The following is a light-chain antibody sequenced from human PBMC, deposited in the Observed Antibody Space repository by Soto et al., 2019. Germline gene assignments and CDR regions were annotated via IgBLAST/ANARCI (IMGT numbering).Light chain of an antibody. CDR1: QSISSW. CDR2: KAS. CDR3: QQYNSSPT. Sequence: DIQMTQSPSTLSASVGDRVTITCRASQSISSWLAWYQQKPGKAPKLLIYKASSLESGVPSRFSGSGSGTEFTRTISSLQPDDFATYDCQQYNSSPTFGQGTKVEIK. V-gene: IGKV1-5*03. J-gene: IGKJ1*01.